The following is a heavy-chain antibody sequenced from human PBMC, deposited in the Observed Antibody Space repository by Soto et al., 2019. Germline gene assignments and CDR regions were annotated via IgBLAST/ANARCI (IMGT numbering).Heavy chain of an antibody. Sequence: EVQLVESGGGLVQPGGSLRLSCAASGFTFSNYDMHWVRQVTGKGLEWVSGITTAGDTYYPGSEKGRFTISREKAKNSLYLQMNSLSAGDTAVYYCARELHGGSYGMDVWGQGTTVTVSS. CDR3: ARELHGGSYGMDV. CDR2: ITTAGDT. J-gene: IGHJ6*02. V-gene: IGHV3-13*01. CDR1: GFTFSNYD.